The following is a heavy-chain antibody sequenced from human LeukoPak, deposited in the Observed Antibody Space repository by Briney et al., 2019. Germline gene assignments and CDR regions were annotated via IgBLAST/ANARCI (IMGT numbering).Heavy chain of an antibody. CDR2: IYSGGST. Sequence: SGGSLRRSCAASGFTVSSNYMSWVRQAPGKGLEWVSVIYSGGSTYYADSVKGRFTISRDNSKNTLYLQVNSLRAEDTAVYYCAREVPYGYYYDSSWYFDLWGRGTLVTVSS. CDR3: AREVPYGYYYDSSWYFDL. D-gene: IGHD3-22*01. V-gene: IGHV3-66*01. CDR1: GFTVSSNY. J-gene: IGHJ2*01.